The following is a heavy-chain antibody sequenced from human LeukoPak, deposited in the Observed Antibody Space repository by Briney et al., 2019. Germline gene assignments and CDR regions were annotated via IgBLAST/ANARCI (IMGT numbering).Heavy chain of an antibody. D-gene: IGHD4-17*01. Sequence: PGGSLRLPCAASGFTFSTYAMSCVRQAPGKALEWVSTNSGSGDSTFYADSVKRRFTIPRHNSKNTLYLQMNSLRARDTPVFFCAKGSTVATRPLFDYWGQGPLVSVS. J-gene: IGHJ4*02. V-gene: IGHV3-23*01. CDR2: NSGSGDST. CDR3: AKGSTVATRPLFDY. CDR1: GFTFSTYA.